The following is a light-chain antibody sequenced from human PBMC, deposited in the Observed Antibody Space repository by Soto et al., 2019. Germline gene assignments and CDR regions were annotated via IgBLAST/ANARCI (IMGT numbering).Light chain of an antibody. CDR3: CSYGGSSTYV. V-gene: IGLV2-23*02. CDR2: EVS. J-gene: IGLJ1*01. Sequence: QSALTQPASVSGSPGQSITISCTGTSSDVWGYDLVSWYQQYPGKAPKLMIYEVSQRPSGLSDRFSGSKSGNVASLTISGLQAEDEADYYCCSYGGSSTYVFGTGTKVTVL. CDR1: SSDVWGYDL.